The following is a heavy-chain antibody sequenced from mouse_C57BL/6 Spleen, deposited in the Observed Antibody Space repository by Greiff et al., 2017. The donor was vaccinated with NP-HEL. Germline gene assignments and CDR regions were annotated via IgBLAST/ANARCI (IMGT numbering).Heavy chain of an antibody. V-gene: IGHV5-17*01. CDR1: GFTFSDYG. CDR2: ISSGSSTI. Sequence: EVRLVESGGGLVKPGGSLKLSCAASGFTFSDYGMHWVRQAPEKGLEWVAYISSGSSTIYYADTVKGRFTISRDNAKNTLFLQMTSLRSEDTAMYYCARYPRGYFEVWGTGTTVTVSS. J-gene: IGHJ1*03. CDR3: ARYPRGYFEV.